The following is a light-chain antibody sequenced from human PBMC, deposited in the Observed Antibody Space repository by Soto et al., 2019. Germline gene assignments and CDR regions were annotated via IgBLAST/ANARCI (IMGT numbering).Light chain of an antibody. J-gene: IGLJ1*01. CDR1: DSNIGSNS. Sequence: QSVVTQPPPASGTPGQRVTISCSGNDSNIGSNSVNWYQQLPGTAPKLLIHSNNKWPSGVPDRFSGSKSGTSGFLAISGLQSEDEADYFCAAWDDSLTGFVFGGGTKVTVL. V-gene: IGLV1-44*01. CDR3: AAWDDSLTGFV. CDR2: SNN.